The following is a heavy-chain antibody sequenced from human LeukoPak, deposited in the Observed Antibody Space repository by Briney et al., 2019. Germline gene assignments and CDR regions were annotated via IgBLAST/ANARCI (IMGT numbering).Heavy chain of an antibody. CDR3: ARARFDFGEAAD. CDR2: TNQAGSEK. CDR1: GFSLAFYW. Sequence: GGSLRLSCAASGFSLAFYWMTWVRQVPGKGLEWVANTNQAGSEKYYGESAKGRFTISRDNVKNSLYLQMNSLRVEDTAMYYCARARFDFGEAADWGQGTLVTVSS. J-gene: IGHJ4*02. V-gene: IGHV3-7*04. D-gene: IGHD3-10*01.